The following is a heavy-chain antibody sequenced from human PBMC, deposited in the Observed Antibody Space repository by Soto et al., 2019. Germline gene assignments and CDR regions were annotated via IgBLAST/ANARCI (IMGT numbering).Heavy chain of an antibody. V-gene: IGHV4-59*01. CDR1: GDSISPNY. Sequence: SETLSLTCSVSGDSISPNYWTWIRQPPGKGLEWIGYISYTGSPNYSPSLKSRVTISVDTSQNEVSLKLASVTAADTATYYCARTYGYYHVDPWGQGTLVTVSS. J-gene: IGHJ5*02. CDR3: ARTYGYYHVDP. D-gene: IGHD3-3*01. CDR2: ISYTGSP.